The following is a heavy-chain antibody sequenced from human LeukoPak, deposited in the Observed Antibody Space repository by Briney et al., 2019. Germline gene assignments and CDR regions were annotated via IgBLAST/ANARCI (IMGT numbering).Heavy chain of an antibody. Sequence: GGSLRLSCAASGFTFSSYWMHWVRQVPGQGLVWVSHINSDGSNTNYADSVKGRFTISRDNAKNSLYLQMNSLRAEDTALYYCAKDIYYWGQGTLVTVSS. CDR3: AKDIYY. D-gene: IGHD3-9*01. J-gene: IGHJ4*02. V-gene: IGHV3-74*01. CDR1: GFTFSSYW. CDR2: INSDGSNT.